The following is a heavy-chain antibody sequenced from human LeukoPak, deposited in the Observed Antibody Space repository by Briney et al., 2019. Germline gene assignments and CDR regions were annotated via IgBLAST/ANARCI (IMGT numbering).Heavy chain of an antibody. V-gene: IGHV5-51*01. CDR2: IYPGDSDT. J-gene: IGHJ3*02. D-gene: IGHD3-16*02. CDR1: GHSFTSYW. CDR3: ARLTGDYVWGSYRDAAFDI. Sequence: PGESLKISCKGSGHSFTSYWIGWVRQMPGKGLEWMGIIYPGDSDTRYSPSFRGQVTISADKSISTAYLQWSRLKASDTAMYYCARLTGDYVWGSYRDAAFDIWGQGTMVTVSS.